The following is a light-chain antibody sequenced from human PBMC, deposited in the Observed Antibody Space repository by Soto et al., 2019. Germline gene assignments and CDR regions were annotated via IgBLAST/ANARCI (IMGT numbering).Light chain of an antibody. CDR3: IQALQTPIT. CDR1: QSLRHSNGYNY. Sequence: DIVMTQSPLSLPVTPGEPASISCRSSQSLRHSNGYNYLDWYLQKPGQSPQLLIYLGSNRASGVPDRFSGSGSGTDFTLKISRVEAEDVGLYYCIQALQTPITFGQGTRLEI. J-gene: IGKJ5*01. CDR2: LGS. V-gene: IGKV2-28*01.